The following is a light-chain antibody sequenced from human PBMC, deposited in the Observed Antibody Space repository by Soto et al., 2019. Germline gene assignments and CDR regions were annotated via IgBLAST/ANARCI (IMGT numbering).Light chain of an antibody. Sequence: DIQMTQSPSSLSTSIGDRVTITCRASQRINIYLNWYRQKPGKAPELLTYSASNLQSGVPSRFSGSGSGTDFTLTISGLKPEDFATYYCQQSFSTPTFGQGTRLEIK. J-gene: IGKJ5*01. CDR2: SAS. CDR1: QRINIY. CDR3: QQSFSTPT. V-gene: IGKV1-39*01.